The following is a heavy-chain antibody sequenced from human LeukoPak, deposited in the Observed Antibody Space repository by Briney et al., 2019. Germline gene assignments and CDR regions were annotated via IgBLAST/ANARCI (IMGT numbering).Heavy chain of an antibody. CDR2: IKQDESEK. D-gene: IGHD6-19*01. J-gene: IGHJ4*02. CDR1: GFTLSSSW. CDR3: AGGSGWIHDY. Sequence: GGSLRLSCAASGFTLSSSWMSWVRQAPGKGLEWVANIKQDESEKDYMDSVKGRFTISRDNAKNSLYLQMNSLRAEDTAVYFCAGGSGWIHDYWGQGTLVTVSS. V-gene: IGHV3-7*01.